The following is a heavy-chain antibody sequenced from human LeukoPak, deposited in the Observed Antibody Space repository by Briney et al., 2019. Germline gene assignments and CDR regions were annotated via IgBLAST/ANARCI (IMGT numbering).Heavy chain of an antibody. CDR2: MNPNSGNT. Sequence: ASVKVSCKASGYTFTSYDINWVRQATGQGLEWMGWMNPNSGNTGYAQKFQGRVTMTRNTSISTAHMELSGLRSGDTAVYYCARGFSSAAEDAFDIWGQGTMVTVSS. J-gene: IGHJ3*02. D-gene: IGHD6-25*01. CDR3: ARGFSSAAEDAFDI. V-gene: IGHV1-8*01. CDR1: GYTFTSYD.